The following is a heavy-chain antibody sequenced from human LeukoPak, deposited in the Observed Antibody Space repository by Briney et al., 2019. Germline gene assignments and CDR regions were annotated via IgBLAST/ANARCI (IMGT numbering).Heavy chain of an antibody. D-gene: IGHD3-3*01. V-gene: IGHV3-7*01. CDR1: GFTFSSYW. CDR2: IKQDGSEK. CDR3: ARDFPWSGYYTPPALDY. Sequence: GGSLRLSCAASGFTFSSYWVSWVRQAPGKGLEWVANIKQDGSEKYYVDSVKGRFTISRDNAKNSLYLQMNSLRAEDTAVYYCARDFPWSGYYTPPALDYWGQGTLVTVSS. J-gene: IGHJ4*02.